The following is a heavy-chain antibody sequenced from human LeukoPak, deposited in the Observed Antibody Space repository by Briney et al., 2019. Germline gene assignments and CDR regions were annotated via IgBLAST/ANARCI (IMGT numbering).Heavy chain of an antibody. CDR3: STQFRPAYYYGSRAYWGYFDS. D-gene: IGHD3-22*01. CDR2: IWYDGTNK. CDR1: GFTFTSYG. Sequence: GGSLRLSCAASGFTFTSYGMHWVRQAPGKGLEWVAFIWYDGTNKYYADSVKGRFTISRDNSNNILYLQMDSLRAEDTAVYYCSTQFRPAYYYGSRAYWGYFDSWGRGTMVTVPS. J-gene: IGHJ4*02. V-gene: IGHV3-30*02.